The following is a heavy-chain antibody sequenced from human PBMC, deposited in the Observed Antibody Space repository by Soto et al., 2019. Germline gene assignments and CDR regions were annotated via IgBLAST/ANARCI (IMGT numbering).Heavy chain of an antibody. CDR3: ARDRGGDASH. CDR2: INTDGSTT. Sequence: EVQLVESGGGLVPPGGSLRLSCAASGFHFSNYWMHWVRQAPGKGPVWVSRINTDGSTTNYADSVQGRFTISRDNAKKTLYLQTNSRGAEDTAVYYCARDRGGDASHWGQGPLVTVSS. V-gene: IGHV3-74*01. J-gene: IGHJ4*02. D-gene: IGHD3-16*01. CDR1: GFHFSNYW.